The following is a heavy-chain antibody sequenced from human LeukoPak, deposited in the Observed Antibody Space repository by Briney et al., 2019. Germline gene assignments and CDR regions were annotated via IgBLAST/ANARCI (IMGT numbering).Heavy chain of an antibody. J-gene: IGHJ4*02. Sequence: GGSLRLSCAASGLTFSTFGMHWVRQAPGEGLEWVAFIRFDGSNRYYAESLKGRFTISRDNSKNTLYLQMNSLRAEDTAIYFCAKGGYYFDYWGQGAMVIVSS. CDR1: GLTFSTFG. CDR2: IRFDGSNR. CDR3: AKGGYYFDY. V-gene: IGHV3-30*02.